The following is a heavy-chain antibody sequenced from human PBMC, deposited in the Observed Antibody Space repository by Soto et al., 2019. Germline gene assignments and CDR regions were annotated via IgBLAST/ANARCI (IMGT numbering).Heavy chain of an antibody. Sequence: SETLSLTCTVSGGSISSGVYYGIWIRQHPGKGLEWIGYIYYSGSTYYNPSLKSRVTISVDTSKNQFSLKLSSVTAADTAVYYCARGTLITGQYYFDYWGQGTLVTVSS. J-gene: IGHJ4*02. D-gene: IGHD1-20*01. CDR3: ARGTLITGQYYFDY. CDR1: GGSISSGVYY. CDR2: IYYSGST. V-gene: IGHV4-31*03.